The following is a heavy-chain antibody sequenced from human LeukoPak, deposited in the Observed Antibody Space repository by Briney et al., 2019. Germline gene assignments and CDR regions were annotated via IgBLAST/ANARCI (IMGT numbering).Heavy chain of an antibody. CDR2: INPNSGGT. CDR1: GYTFTGYY. D-gene: IGHD1-1*01. J-gene: IGHJ5*02. V-gene: IGHV1-2*02. CDR3: ARVRRGLTTGTTPIELNWFDP. Sequence: ASVKVSCKASGYTFTGYYMHWVRQAPGQGLEWMGWINPNSGGTNYAQKFQGRVTMTRDTSKNQFSLKLSSVTAADTAVYYCARVRRGLTTGTTPIELNWFDPWGQGTLVTVSS.